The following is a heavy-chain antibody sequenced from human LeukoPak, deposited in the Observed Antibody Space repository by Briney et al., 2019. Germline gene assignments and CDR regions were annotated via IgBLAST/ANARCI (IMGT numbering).Heavy chain of an antibody. Sequence: ASVKVSCKAFGYTLTDYYMHWVRQAPGQGLEWMGWINPNSGGTNYAQKFQGRVTMTRDTSITTAYMELSSLRSDDTAVYYCARSRINSGYDGSDYWGQGTLVTVS. CDR3: ARSRINSGYDGSDY. D-gene: IGHD5-12*01. V-gene: IGHV1-2*02. CDR1: GYTLTDYY. CDR2: INPNSGGT. J-gene: IGHJ4*02.